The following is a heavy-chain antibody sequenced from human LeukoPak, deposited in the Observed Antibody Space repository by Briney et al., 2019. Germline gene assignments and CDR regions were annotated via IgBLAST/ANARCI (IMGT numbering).Heavy chain of an antibody. V-gene: IGHV4-61*02. Sequence: PSETLSLTCTVSGASISDNFYWSWILQSAGKGLEWIGRIYASGITTYSSSLKSRLTISVDTSKNQFSLRLTSVTAADTAVYYCARESRTIQMATSMHGHWFDPWGQGTLVTVSS. CDR1: GASISDNFY. D-gene: IGHD5-24*01. CDR2: IYASGIT. J-gene: IGHJ5*02. CDR3: ARESRTIQMATSMHGHWFDP.